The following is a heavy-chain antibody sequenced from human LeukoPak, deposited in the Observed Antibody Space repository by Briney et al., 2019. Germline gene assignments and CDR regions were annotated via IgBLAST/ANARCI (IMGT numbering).Heavy chain of an antibody. V-gene: IGHV1-46*01. CDR1: GYSFSSYY. J-gene: IGHJ4*02. CDR3: ARWTGTTGLDY. Sequence: ASVKVSCKASGYSFSSYYMHWVRQAPGQGLEWMGIINPSGDSTTYAQKFRDRVTMTRDTSTTTVYMELSSLKSEDTAVYYCARWTGTTGLDYWGQGTLVTVSS. CDR2: INPSGDST. D-gene: IGHD1-1*01.